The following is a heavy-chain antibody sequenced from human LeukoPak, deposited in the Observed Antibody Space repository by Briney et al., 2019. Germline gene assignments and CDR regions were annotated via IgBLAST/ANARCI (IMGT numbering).Heavy chain of an antibody. Sequence: SQTLSLTCTVSGGSISSGGYYWSWIRQHLGKGLEWIGYIYYSGSTYYNPSLKSRVTISVDTSKNQFSLKLSSVTAADTAVYYCARDQGWYCSSTSCRPYYFDYWGQGTLVTVSS. J-gene: IGHJ4*02. CDR1: GGSISSGGYY. CDR3: ARDQGWYCSSTSCRPYYFDY. D-gene: IGHD2-2*01. V-gene: IGHV4-31*03. CDR2: IYYSGST.